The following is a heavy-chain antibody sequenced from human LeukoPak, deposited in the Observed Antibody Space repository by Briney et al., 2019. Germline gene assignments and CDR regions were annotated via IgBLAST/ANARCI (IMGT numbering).Heavy chain of an antibody. D-gene: IGHD1-26*01. CDR2: IYSGGST. CDR1: GFTVSRNY. V-gene: IGHV3-53*01. J-gene: IGHJ4*02. CDR3: ARAVGATRLRFDY. Sequence: GGSLRLSCAASGFTVSRNYMSWVRQAPGKGLEWVSVIYSGGSTYYADSVKGRFTISRDNSKNTLYLQMNSLRAEDTAVYYCARAVGATRLRFDYWGQGTLVTVSS.